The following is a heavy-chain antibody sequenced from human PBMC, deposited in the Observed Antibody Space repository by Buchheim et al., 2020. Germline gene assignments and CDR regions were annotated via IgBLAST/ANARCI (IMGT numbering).Heavy chain of an antibody. CDR3: AVGGATMEMVYY. D-gene: IGHD1-26*01. CDR1: GFTFSSYR. Sequence: EVQLVESGGGLVKPGGSLRLSCAASGFTFSSYRMNWVRQPPGKGLEWVSSISSSSSYIYYADSVKGRFTIPRDNAKNSLYLQMNSLRAEDTAGYYCAVGGATMEMVYYWGQGTL. J-gene: IGHJ4*02. CDR2: ISSSSSYI. V-gene: IGHV3-21*01.